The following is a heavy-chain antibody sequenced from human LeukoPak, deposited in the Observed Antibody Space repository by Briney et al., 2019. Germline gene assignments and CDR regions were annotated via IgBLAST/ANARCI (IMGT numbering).Heavy chain of an antibody. CDR2: ISAYNGNT. J-gene: IGHJ4*02. CDR3: ARVALPYYYDSSAHPEGSFDY. Sequence: GASVKVSCKASGYTFTSYGISWVRQAPGQGLEWMGWISAYNGNTNYAQKFQGRVTMTRDTSTSTVYMELSSLRSEDTAVYYCARVALPYYYDSSAHPEGSFDYWGQGTLVTVSS. V-gene: IGHV1-18*01. CDR1: GYTFTSYG. D-gene: IGHD3-22*01.